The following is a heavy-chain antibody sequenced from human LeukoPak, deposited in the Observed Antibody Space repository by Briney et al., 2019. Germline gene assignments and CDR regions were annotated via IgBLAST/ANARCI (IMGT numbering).Heavy chain of an antibody. CDR1: GWSFNDYY. V-gene: IGHV4-34*01. Sequence: PSETLSLTCAVYGWSFNDYYWNWLRQPPGKGLEWIGEINARGDTNYNPSLKSRVTISVDTSKEQFSLRLTSMIAADTALYYCARGQVPAARGYNWFDPWGQGTLVTVSS. CDR2: INARGDT. CDR3: ARGQVPAARGYNWFDP. J-gene: IGHJ5*02. D-gene: IGHD2-2*01.